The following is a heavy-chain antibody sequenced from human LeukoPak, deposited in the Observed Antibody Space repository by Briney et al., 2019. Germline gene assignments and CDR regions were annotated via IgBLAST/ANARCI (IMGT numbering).Heavy chain of an antibody. D-gene: IGHD2-21*02. Sequence: GGSLRLSCAASGFTFSRYSVNWVREAPGKGLEWVAYIRSSDGGIFYADSVKGRFTISTDTAKNSLYLEMNNLRDGDAAVYFCARDDSWAFDYWGQGTLVTVSS. CDR2: IRSSDGGI. CDR3: ARDDSWAFDY. V-gene: IGHV3-48*02. J-gene: IGHJ4*02. CDR1: GFTFSRYS.